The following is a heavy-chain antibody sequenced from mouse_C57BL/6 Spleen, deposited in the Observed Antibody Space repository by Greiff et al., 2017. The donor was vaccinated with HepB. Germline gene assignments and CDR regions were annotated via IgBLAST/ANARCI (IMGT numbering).Heavy chain of an antibody. CDR1: GYTFTRYG. Sequence: VQLQQSGAELARPGASVKLSCKASGYTFTRYGISWVKQRTGQGLEWIGEIYPRSGNTYYNDKFKGKATLTADKSSSTAYMELRSLASEDAAVYFGARRCTTVVAHWYFDVWGTGTAVTVSS. J-gene: IGHJ1*03. V-gene: IGHV1-81*01. D-gene: IGHD1-1*01. CDR3: ARRCTTVVAHWYFDV. CDR2: IYPRSGNT.